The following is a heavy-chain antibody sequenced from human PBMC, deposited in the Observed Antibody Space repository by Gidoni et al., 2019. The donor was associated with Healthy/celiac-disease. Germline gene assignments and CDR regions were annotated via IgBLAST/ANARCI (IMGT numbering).Heavy chain of an antibody. CDR2: IYPGYSDT. J-gene: IGHJ4*02. CDR3: ARHFLEGSHGGVDY. D-gene: IGHD3-3*01. Sequence: EVQLEQSGAEVKKPGESLKIPCKGSGYSFTSDCIGWVRQLPGKGLEWMGIIYPGYSDTRYSPSFQGQVTSAADKSISTAYLQWSSLKASDTAMYYCARHFLEGSHGGVDYWGQGTLVTVSS. V-gene: IGHV5-51*01. CDR1: GYSFTSDC.